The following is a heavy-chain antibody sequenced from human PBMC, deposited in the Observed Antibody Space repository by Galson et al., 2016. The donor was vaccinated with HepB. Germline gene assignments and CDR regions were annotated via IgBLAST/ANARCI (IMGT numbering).Heavy chain of an antibody. CDR1: GGPFSGYY. CDR2: ITDSGST. Sequence: SETLSLTCTVYGGPFSGYYWSWIRQPPGKGLEWIGEITDSGSTNYNPSLKSRVTISVDTSKNQFSLKVSSVTAADTAVYYCARRLAMTYYYYGMDVWGQGTTVTVSS. CDR3: ARRLAMTYYYYGMDV. V-gene: IGHV4-34*01. J-gene: IGHJ6*02. D-gene: IGHD2-2*01.